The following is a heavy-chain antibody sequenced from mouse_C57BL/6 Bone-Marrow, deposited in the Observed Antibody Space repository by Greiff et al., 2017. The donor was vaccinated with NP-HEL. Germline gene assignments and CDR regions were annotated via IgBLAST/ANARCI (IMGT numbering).Heavy chain of an antibody. CDR3: ARRHWYFDV. J-gene: IGHJ1*03. CDR1: GYTSTSYW. CDR2: IDPSDSYT. V-gene: IGHV1-59*01. Sequence: VQLQQPGAELVRPGTSVKLSCKASGYTSTSYWMHWVKQRPGQGLEWIGVIDPSDSYTNYNQKFKGKATLTVDTSSSTAYMQLSSLTSEDSAVYYCARRHWYFDVWGTGTTVTVSS.